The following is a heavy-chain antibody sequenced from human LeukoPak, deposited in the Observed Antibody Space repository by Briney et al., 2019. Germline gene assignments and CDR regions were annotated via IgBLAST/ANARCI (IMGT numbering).Heavy chain of an antibody. J-gene: IGHJ6*03. D-gene: IGHD5-18*01. Sequence: ASVKVSCKASGYTFTSYYMHWVRQAPGQGLEWMGIINPSGGSTSYAQKFQGRVTITADESTSTAYMELSSLRSEDTAVYYCARVVIIQLIPGRYYYMDVWGKGTTVTVSS. V-gene: IGHV1-46*01. CDR3: ARVVIIQLIPGRYYYMDV. CDR1: GYTFTSYY. CDR2: INPSGGST.